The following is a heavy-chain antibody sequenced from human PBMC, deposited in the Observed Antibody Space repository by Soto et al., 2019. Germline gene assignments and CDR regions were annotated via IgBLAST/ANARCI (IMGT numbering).Heavy chain of an antibody. D-gene: IGHD2-15*01. Sequence: PPGGSLRLSCAASGFTFSSYGMHWVRQAPGKGLEWVAVIWYDGSNKYYAESVKGRFTISRDNAKNSLYLQMNSLRAEDTAVYYCARDRGYDAHDYYYNAMDVWGQGTTVTVSS. V-gene: IGHV3-33*01. J-gene: IGHJ6*02. CDR3: ARDRGYDAHDYYYNAMDV. CDR2: IWYDGSNK. CDR1: GFTFSSYG.